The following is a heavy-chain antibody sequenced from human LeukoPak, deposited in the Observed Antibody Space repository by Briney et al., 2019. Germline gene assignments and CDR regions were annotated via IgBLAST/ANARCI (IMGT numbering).Heavy chain of an antibody. J-gene: IGHJ4*02. V-gene: IGHV3-48*03. CDR1: GFTFSSYE. Sequence: GGSLRLSCAASGFTFSSYEMNWVRQAPGKGLEWVSYISSSGSTIYYADSVKGRFTISRDNSKNTFYLQMNSLRAEDTAVYYCAREGGVTAILSTPYFDNWGQGTLVTVSS. CDR2: ISSSGSTI. D-gene: IGHD2-21*02. CDR3: AREGGVTAILSTPYFDN.